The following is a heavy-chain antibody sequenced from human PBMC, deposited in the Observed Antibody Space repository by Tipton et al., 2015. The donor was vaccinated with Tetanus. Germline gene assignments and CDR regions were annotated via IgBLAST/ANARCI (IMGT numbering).Heavy chain of an antibody. J-gene: IGHJ3*01. CDR1: GGSFSLYY. Sequence: TLSLTCTVSGGSFSLYYWNWVRQSTGKGLEWIGEISHSGSSSYSPSLKSRVTISVVTSKNQFSLRLRSVAAADTAVYYCARGGRDAYNNPLGAFDVWGRGTTVTVSS. D-gene: IGHD5-24*01. V-gene: IGHV4-34*01. CDR2: ISHSGSS. CDR3: ARGGRDAYNNPLGAFDV.